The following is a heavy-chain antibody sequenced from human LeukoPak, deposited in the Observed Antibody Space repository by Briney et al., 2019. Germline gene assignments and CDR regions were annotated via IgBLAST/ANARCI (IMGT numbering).Heavy chain of an antibody. CDR2: INHSGST. J-gene: IGHJ4*02. CDR1: DYFISSGFW. D-gene: IGHD3-10*01. CDR3: ARGTSGSYSDY. Sequence: SSGTLSLTCVVSDYFISSGFWWSWVRQPPGKGLEWIGEINHSGSTNYNPSLKSRVTISVDTSKNQFSLKLSSVTAADTAVYYCARGTSGSYSDYWGQGTLVTVSS. V-gene: IGHV4-4*02.